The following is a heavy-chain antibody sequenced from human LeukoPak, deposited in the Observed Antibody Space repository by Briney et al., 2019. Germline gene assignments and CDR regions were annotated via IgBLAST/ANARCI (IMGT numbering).Heavy chain of an antibody. V-gene: IGHV3-33*01. CDR1: GFTFSSYG. Sequence: PGRSLRLSCAASGFTFSSYGMHWVRQAPGKGLEWVAVIWYDGSNKYYADSVKGRFTISRDNSKNTLYLQMNSLRAEDTAVYYCARGIVGATLPDAFDIWGQETLGTVSS. J-gene: IGHJ3*02. D-gene: IGHD1-26*01. CDR2: IWYDGSNK. CDR3: ARGIVGATLPDAFDI.